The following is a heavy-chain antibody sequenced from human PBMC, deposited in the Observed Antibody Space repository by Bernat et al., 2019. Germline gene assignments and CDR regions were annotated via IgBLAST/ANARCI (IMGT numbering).Heavy chain of an antibody. CDR3: ASDPGPSIAAP. Sequence: VQLVESGGGLVQPGGSLRLSCAASGFTFSSYAMHWVRQAPGKGLEWVAVISYDGSNKYYADSVKGRFTISRDNSKNTLYLQMNSLRAEDTAVYYCASDPGPSIAAPWGQGTLVTVSS. D-gene: IGHD6-6*01. CDR1: GFTFSSYA. CDR2: ISYDGSNK. V-gene: IGHV3-30*01. J-gene: IGHJ5*02.